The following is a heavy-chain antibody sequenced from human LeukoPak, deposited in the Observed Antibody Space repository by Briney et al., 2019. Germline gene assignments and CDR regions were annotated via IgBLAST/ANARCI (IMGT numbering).Heavy chain of an antibody. Sequence: PGGSLTLSCAGSGFTFSSYAMSWVGQAPGQGLDGVSVISDSGDYTSYADSVRGRFTISRDNSRNTLYLKMISLRPEDTAVYYCAKDTSIGKYCTNGVCSPFDYWGQGTLVTVSS. CDR3: AKDTSIGKYCTNGVCSPFDY. CDR1: GFTFSSYA. CDR2: ISDSGDYT. D-gene: IGHD2-8*01. V-gene: IGHV3-23*01. J-gene: IGHJ4*02.